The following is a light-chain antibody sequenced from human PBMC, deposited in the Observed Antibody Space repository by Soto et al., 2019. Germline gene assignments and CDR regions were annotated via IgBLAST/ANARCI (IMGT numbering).Light chain of an antibody. CDR2: EVS. J-gene: IGLJ1*01. V-gene: IGLV2-14*01. Sequence: SVVTQPPSASGSPGQSVTISCTGTSSDVGKYDYVSWFQHHPGKAPKLIIYEVSKRPSGVSNRFSGSKSGSTASLTISGLQAEDEAHYYCCSSTGISTLLFATGTKVTVL. CDR3: CSSTGISTLL. CDR1: SSDVGKYDY.